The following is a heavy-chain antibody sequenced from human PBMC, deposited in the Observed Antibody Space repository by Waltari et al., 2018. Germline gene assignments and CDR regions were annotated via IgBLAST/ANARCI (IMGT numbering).Heavy chain of an antibody. CDR2: ISWNSGSI. D-gene: IGHD3-22*01. CDR3: AKSRYYYDSSGYSRARAHPPDY. J-gene: IGHJ4*02. Sequence: EVQLVESGGGLVQPGRSLRLSCAASGFTFDDYAMHWVRQAPGKGLGGVSGISWNSGSIGYADSVKGRFTISRDNAKNSLYLQMNSLRAEDTALYYCAKSRYYYDSSGYSRARAHPPDYWGQGTLVTVSS. V-gene: IGHV3-9*01. CDR1: GFTFDDYA.